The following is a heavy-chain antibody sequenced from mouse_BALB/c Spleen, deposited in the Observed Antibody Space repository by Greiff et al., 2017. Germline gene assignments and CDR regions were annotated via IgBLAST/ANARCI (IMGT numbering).Heavy chain of an antibody. V-gene: IGHV2-6-7*01. CDR3: ARAGIYDYDGFAY. CDR1: GFSLTGYG. J-gene: IGHJ3*01. Sequence: VQLQQSGPGLVAPSQSLSITCTVSGFSLTGYGVNWVRQPPGKGLEWLGMIWGDGSTDYDSALKSRLSISKDNSKSQVFLKMNSLQTDDTARYYCARAGIYDYDGFAYWGQGTLVTVSA. CDR2: IWGDGST. D-gene: IGHD2-4*01.